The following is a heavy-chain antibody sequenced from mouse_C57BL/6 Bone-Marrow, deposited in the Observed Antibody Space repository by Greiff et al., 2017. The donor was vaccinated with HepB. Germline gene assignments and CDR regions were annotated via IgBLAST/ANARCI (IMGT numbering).Heavy chain of an antibody. CDR1: GYTFPSYW. V-gene: IGHV1-50*01. Sequence: QVQLQHPGAELVKPGASVKLSCKASGYTFPSYWMQWVKQRPGQGLEWIGEIDPSDSYTNYNQKFKGKTTLTVDTSSSTAYMQLSSLTSEDSAVYYCAKSSLTLRLRYWGQGTLVTVSA. CDR3: AKSSLTLRLRY. J-gene: IGHJ3*01. D-gene: IGHD3-2*02. CDR2: IDPSDSYT.